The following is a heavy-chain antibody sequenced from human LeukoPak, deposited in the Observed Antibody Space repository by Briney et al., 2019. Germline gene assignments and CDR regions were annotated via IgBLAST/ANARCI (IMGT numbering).Heavy chain of an antibody. CDR2: IYYSGST. CDR1: GGSISSTSSY. J-gene: IGHJ5*02. CDR3: ARNTSTVANGARYNWFDP. V-gene: IGHV4-39*01. Sequence: SEILSLTCIVSGGSISSTSSYWDWIRQSPGKGLEWIGTIYYSGSTDYNPSLKSRVTMSVETSKNQFSLKLSSVTAADTAVYYCARNTSTVANGARYNWFDPWGQGTLVTVSS. D-gene: IGHD4-11*01.